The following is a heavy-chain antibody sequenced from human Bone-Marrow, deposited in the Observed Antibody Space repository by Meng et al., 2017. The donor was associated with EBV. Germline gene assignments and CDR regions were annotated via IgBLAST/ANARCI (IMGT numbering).Heavy chain of an antibody. D-gene: IGHD6-13*01. Sequence: VQFGPSVEELKKSVAVVRVSSKSTGYTFTSDGINWVRRATAQGLEWMGWMNPNSGNTGNAQKFQGRVTMTRNTSISTAYMELSSLRSEETDVYYCARTGSSWYPNWYVDHWGRGTLVTVSS. CDR1: GYTFTSDG. CDR3: ARTGSSWYPNWYVDH. J-gene: IGHJ2*01. V-gene: IGHV1-8*01. CDR2: MNPNSGNT.